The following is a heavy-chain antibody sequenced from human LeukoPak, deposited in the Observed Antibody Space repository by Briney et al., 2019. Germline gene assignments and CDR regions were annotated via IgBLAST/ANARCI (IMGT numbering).Heavy chain of an antibody. CDR3: ARVAYSYCYYDY. CDR2: ISGGVGST. CDR1: GSTFSSYA. D-gene: IGHD5-18*01. J-gene: IGHJ4*02. Sequence: GGSLRLSCAASGSTFSSYAMSWVRQAPGKGLEWVSVISGGVGSTSYADSVKGRFTISRDNSKNTLYLQMNSLRAEDTAVYYCARVAYSYCYYDYWGQGTLVTVSS. V-gene: IGHV3-23*01.